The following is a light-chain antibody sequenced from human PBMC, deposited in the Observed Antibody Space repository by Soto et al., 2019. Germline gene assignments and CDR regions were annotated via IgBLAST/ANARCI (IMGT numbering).Light chain of an antibody. CDR2: DVD. J-gene: IGLJ2*01. Sequence: QSALTQPASVSGSPGQSITISCTGTSSDIGDYNFVSWYQQHPGKAPKLMIYDVDNRPSGVSNRFSGSKSGSTASLTISGLQAEDEADYYCSSYTRSSTVVFGGGTKLTVL. V-gene: IGLV2-14*03. CDR3: SSYTRSSTVV. CDR1: SSDIGDYNF.